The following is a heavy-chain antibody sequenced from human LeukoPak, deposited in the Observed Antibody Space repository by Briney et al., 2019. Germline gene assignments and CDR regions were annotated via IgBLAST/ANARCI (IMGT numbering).Heavy chain of an antibody. CDR1: GGPIYSYY. V-gene: IGHV4-4*07. CDR2: LYPGVST. J-gene: IGHJ5*02. CDR3: AAQQPGALIVDP. D-gene: IGHD6-13*01. Sequence: SETLSLTCTVSGGPIYSYYWSWIRQTAGKGLEWIGRLYPGVSTNYNPSLKSRVTMSVDTSKNQFALKLSSVTAADTAVYYCAAQQPGALIVDPWGQGTLVTVSS.